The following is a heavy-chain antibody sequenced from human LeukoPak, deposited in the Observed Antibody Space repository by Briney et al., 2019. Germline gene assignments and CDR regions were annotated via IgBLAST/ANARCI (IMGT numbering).Heavy chain of an antibody. CDR3: AKMGWTAYDYTNY. D-gene: IGHD5-12*01. CDR1: GITFSRYA. J-gene: IGHJ4*02. CDR2: ISDSGADT. V-gene: IGHV3-23*01. Sequence: GGSLRLSCAASGITFSRYAMSWVRQAPGKGLEWVSVISDSGADTYYTDSVKGRFTISRDSSKNTLYLQMNSLGAEDTAVYYCAKMGWTAYDYTNYWGQGTLVTVSS.